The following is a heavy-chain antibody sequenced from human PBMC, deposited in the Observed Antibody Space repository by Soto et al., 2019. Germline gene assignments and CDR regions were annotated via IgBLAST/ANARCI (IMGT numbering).Heavy chain of an antibody. J-gene: IGHJ5*02. CDR1: GYTFTAYY. CDR3: ARGDFDSSANYYAGWFDP. V-gene: IGHV1-2*02. D-gene: IGHD3-22*01. CDR2: INPNSGGT. Sequence: QVQLVQSGAEVKKPGASVKVSCKASGYTFTAYYMHWLRQAPGQGLEWMGWINPNSGGTKYAQKFQGRVTMPNDTSISTAYMELSRLGSDDTAVYYCARGDFDSSANYYAGWFDPWGQGTLVTVSS.